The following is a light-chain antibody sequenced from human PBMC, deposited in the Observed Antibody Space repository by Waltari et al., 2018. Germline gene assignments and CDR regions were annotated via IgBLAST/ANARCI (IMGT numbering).Light chain of an antibody. CDR1: QTISRY. V-gene: IGKV1-39*01. Sequence: DIQMTQSPSSLSASVGERVTITCRASQTISRYLNWYQQKPGKAPNLLIYAASSLQSGVPSRFCGSGSGRDFTLIITSLQPEDFATYYCQESYSFTRTFGQGTKVEIK. CDR2: AAS. J-gene: IGKJ1*01. CDR3: QESYSFTRT.